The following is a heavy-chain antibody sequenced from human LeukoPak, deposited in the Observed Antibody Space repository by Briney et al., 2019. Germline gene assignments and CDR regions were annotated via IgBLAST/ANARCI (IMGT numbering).Heavy chain of an antibody. Sequence: SETLSLTCTVSGGSISSSSYYWGWIRQPPGKALQWIVYIYDTGTTKDNPSLKSRATISLATSKKQFSLKLTSVTAADTALFFCARGYDIDVWGQGTTVTVSS. CDR2: IYDTGTT. J-gene: IGHJ6*02. V-gene: IGHV4-61*05. CDR3: ARGYDIDV. CDR1: GGSISSSSYY.